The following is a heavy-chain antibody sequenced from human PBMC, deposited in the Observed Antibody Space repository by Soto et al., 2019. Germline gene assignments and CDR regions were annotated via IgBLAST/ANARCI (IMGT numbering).Heavy chain of an antibody. V-gene: IGHV3-23*01. CDR2: IIGNSGTT. J-gene: IGHJ4*01. CDR1: GFSFSSYD. D-gene: IGHD5-18*01. CDR3: AKGSTYSFYFDH. Sequence: GGSLRLSCVASGFSFSSYDMSWVRQAPGKGLGWVSFIIGNSGTTYYADSVKGRFTISRDNSKNTLYLQMSRLGAEDTAAYYCAKGSTYSFYFDHWGQGTLVTVSS.